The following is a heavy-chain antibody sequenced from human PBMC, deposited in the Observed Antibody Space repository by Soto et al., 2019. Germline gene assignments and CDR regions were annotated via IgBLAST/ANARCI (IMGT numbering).Heavy chain of an antibody. CDR2: IYYSGST. CDR1: GGSISSSSYY. Sequence: QLQLQESGPGLVKPSETLSLTCTVSGGSISSSSYYWGWIRQPPGKGLEWIGSIYYSGSTHYNPSLKSRVTISVDTSKNQFSLKLSSVTAADTAVYYCARHIVDTAMEDTDGGYYYYGMDVWGQGTTVTVSS. J-gene: IGHJ6*02. D-gene: IGHD5-18*01. CDR3: ARHIVDTAMEDTDGGYYYYGMDV. V-gene: IGHV4-39*01.